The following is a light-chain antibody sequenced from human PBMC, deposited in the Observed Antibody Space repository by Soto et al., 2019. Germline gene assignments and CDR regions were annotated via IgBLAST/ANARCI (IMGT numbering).Light chain of an antibody. CDR1: QSLLHSNGYNY. CDR3: MQALQTIS. V-gene: IGKV2-28*01. J-gene: IGKJ5*01. Sequence: DIVMTQSPLSLTVSPGEPASISCRSSQSLLHSNGYNYLDWYVQKPGQSPQLLIYLGSDRASGVPDRFSCSGSGADFSLKISRVEAEDAGVYYCMQALQTISFGQGTRLEIK. CDR2: LGS.